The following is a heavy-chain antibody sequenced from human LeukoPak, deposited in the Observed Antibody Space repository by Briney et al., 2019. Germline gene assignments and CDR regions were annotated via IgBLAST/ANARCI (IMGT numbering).Heavy chain of an antibody. CDR3: AKDHGRYYYYGMDV. V-gene: IGHV3-9*01. CDR1: GFTFDDYA. Sequence: QPGRSLRLSCAASGFTFDDYAMHWVRHAPGKGLEWVSGISWNSGSIGYADSVKGRFTISRDNAKNSLYLQMNSLRAEDTALYYCAKDHGRYYYYGMDVWGQGTTVTVSS. CDR2: ISWNSGSI. J-gene: IGHJ6*02.